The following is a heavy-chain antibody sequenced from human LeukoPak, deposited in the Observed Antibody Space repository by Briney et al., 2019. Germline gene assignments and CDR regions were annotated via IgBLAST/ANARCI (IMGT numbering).Heavy chain of an antibody. CDR1: GGSISSGDYY. CDR3: ARAGGGGGGSSAGALDI. D-gene: IGHD3-16*01. V-gene: IGHV4-30-4*01. Sequence: SETLSLTCTVSGGSISSGDYYWSWIRQPPGKGLEWIGYIYYSGSTYYNPSLKSRVTISVDTSKNQFSLKLSSVTAADTAVYEGARAGGGGGGSSAGALDIWGQGTMVTVSS. CDR2: IYYSGST. J-gene: IGHJ3*02.